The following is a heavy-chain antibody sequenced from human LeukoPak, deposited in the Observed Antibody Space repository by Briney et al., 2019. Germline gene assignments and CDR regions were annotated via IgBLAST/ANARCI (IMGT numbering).Heavy chain of an antibody. V-gene: IGHV3-49*04. CDR3: TRSREYYDFWSGYYR. CDR2: IRSKAYGGTT. J-gene: IGHJ4*02. CDR1: GFTFGDYA. Sequence: PGGSLRLSCTASGFTFGDYAMSWVRQAPGKGLEWVGFIRSKAYGGTTEYAASVKGRFTISRDDSKSIAYLQMNSLKTEDTAVYYCTRSREYYDFWSGYYRWGQGTLVTVSS. D-gene: IGHD3-3*01.